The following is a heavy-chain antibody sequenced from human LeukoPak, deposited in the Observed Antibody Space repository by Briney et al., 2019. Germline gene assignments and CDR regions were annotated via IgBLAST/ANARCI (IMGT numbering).Heavy chain of an antibody. D-gene: IGHD1-26*01. Sequence: GGSLRLSCAASEFTFSDYAIHWLRHRPGKGLECLAVISGDASETYYASSVKGRFTISRDNSKNTLYLQMNSLRAEDTAVYYCARARIEWEPFFDYWGQGTLVTVSS. J-gene: IGHJ4*02. CDR2: ISGDASET. CDR1: EFTFSDYA. CDR3: ARARIEWEPFFDY. V-gene: IGHV3-30*14.